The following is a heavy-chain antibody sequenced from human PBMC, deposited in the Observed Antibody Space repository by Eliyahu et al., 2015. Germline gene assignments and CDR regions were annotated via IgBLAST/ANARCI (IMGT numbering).Heavy chain of an antibody. CDR1: GFTFTSYA. Sequence: EVQLLESGGGLVQPGESLRLSCAASGFTFTSYAMSWVRQAPGKGLDWVSAISGSGGTTYYADSVRGRFTIPRDNSKNTLYLQMNSLRAEDTAVYYCAKGGSICSPWGQGTLVTVSS. V-gene: IGHV3-23*01. CDR2: ISGSGGTT. D-gene: IGHD3-10*02. CDR3: AKGGSICSP. J-gene: IGHJ4*02.